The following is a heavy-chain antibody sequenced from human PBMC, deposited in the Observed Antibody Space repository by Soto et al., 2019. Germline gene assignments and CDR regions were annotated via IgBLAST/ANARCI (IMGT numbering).Heavy chain of an antibody. Sequence: SETLSLTCTVSGGSIGSYYWSWIRQPPGKGLEWIGYIYYSGSTNYNPSLKSRVTISVDTSKNQFSLKLSSVTAADTAVYYCARDIVVVVAATGHKYNWFDPWGQGTLVTDSS. V-gene: IGHV4-59*01. CDR3: ARDIVVVVAATGHKYNWFDP. CDR1: GGSIGSYY. CDR2: IYYSGST. D-gene: IGHD2-15*01. J-gene: IGHJ5*02.